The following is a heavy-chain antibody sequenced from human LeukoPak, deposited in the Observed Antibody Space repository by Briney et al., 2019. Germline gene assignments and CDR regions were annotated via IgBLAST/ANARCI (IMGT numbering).Heavy chain of an antibody. V-gene: IGHV3-7*03. CDR3: ASYSIWFGELFFNY. J-gene: IGHJ4*02. CDR2: IKQDGSEK. CDR1: GFTFSSYW. D-gene: IGHD3-10*01. Sequence: GSLRLSCAASGFTFSSYWMSWVRQAPGKGLEWVANIKQDGSEKYYVDSVKGRFTISRDNAKNSLYLQMNSLRAEDTAVYYCASYSIWFGELFFNYWGQGTLVTVSS.